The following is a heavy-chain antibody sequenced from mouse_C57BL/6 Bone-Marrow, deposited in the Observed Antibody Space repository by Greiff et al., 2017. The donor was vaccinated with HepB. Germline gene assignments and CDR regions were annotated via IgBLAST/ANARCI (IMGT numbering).Heavy chain of an antibody. V-gene: IGHV5-12*01. CDR3: ARHGAAYYFDY. CDR2: ISNGGGST. Sequence: EVQGVESGGGLVQPGGSLKLSCAASGFTFRDYYMYWVRQTPEKRLEWVAYISNGGGSTYYPDTVKGRFTISRDNAKNTLYLQMSRLKSEDTAMYYCARHGAAYYFDYWGQGTTLTVSS. CDR1: GFTFRDYY. J-gene: IGHJ2*01.